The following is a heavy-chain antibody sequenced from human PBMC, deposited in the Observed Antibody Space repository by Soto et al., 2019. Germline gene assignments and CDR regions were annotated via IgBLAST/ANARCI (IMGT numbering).Heavy chain of an antibody. CDR2: IYHSGST. V-gene: IGHV4-4*02. Sequence: SETRSLTCAVAGGSSSSSNWWSWVRQPPGKGLEWIGEIYHSGSTNYNPSLKSRVTISVDKSKNQFSLKLSSVTAADTAVYYCARGGYCTNGVCFYDAFDIWGQGTMVTVS. CDR3: ARGGYCTNGVCFYDAFDI. CDR1: GGSSSSSNW. J-gene: IGHJ3*02. D-gene: IGHD2-8*01.